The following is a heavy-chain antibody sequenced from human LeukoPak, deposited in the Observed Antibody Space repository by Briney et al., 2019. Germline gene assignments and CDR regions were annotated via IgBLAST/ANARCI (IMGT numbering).Heavy chain of an antibody. V-gene: IGHV4-39*07. Sequence: SETLSLTCTVSGGSISSSSYYWGWIRQPPGKGLEWIGSIYYSGSTYYNPSLKSRVTISVDTSKNQFSLKLSSVTAADTAVYYCARVVVVSRGGGKYYYYYYMDVWGKGTTVTVSS. J-gene: IGHJ6*03. CDR1: GGSISSSSYY. D-gene: IGHD3-10*01. CDR2: IYYSGST. CDR3: ARVVVVSRGGGKYYYYYYMDV.